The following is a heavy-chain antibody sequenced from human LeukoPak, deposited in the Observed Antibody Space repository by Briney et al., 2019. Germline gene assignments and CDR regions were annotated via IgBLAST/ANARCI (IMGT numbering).Heavy chain of an antibody. CDR1: GGSISSSSDY. CDR2: IYYSGST. D-gene: IGHD1-26*01. V-gene: IGHV4-39*01. Sequence: SETLSLTCTVSGGSISSSSDYWAWIRQPPGKGLEWIGSIYYSGSTYYNSSLKSRVTVSVGTSKIQFSLKLSSVTAADTAVYYCARHIYSGSYSRWFDPWGQGTLVTVSS. CDR3: ARHIYSGSYSRWFDP. J-gene: IGHJ5*02.